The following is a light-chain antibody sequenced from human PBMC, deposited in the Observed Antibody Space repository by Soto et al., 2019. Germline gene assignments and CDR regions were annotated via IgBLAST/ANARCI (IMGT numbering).Light chain of an antibody. CDR1: QSLLHGDGKTY. CDR3: MQSIKLPFT. Sequence: DIVMTQTPLSLSVTPGQPASISCKSSQSLLHGDGKTYLYWFLRKPGQPPQLLFYDVSNRFSGVPDRISASGSGTDFTLTISRVEPEYIGLYYCMQSIKLPFTFGQGSKLEI. V-gene: IGKV2D-29*01. CDR2: DVS. J-gene: IGKJ2*01.